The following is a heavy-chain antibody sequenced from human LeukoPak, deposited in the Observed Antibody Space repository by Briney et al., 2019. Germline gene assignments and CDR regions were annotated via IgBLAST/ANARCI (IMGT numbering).Heavy chain of an antibody. Sequence: GESLKISCKGSGYSFTSYWIGWVRQMPGKGLEWMGIIYPGDSDTRYSPSFQGQVTISADKSISTAYLQWSSLKASDTAMYYCARAPHDDIAVAGPGWIYGIDVWGQGTTVTVSS. V-gene: IGHV5-51*01. CDR2: IYPGDSDT. CDR1: GYSFTSYW. D-gene: IGHD6-19*01. CDR3: ARAPHDDIAVAGPGWIYGIDV. J-gene: IGHJ6*02.